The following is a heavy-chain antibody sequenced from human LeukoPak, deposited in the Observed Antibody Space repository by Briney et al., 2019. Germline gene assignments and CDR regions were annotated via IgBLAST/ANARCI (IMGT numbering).Heavy chain of an antibody. Sequence: SETLSLTCTVSGGSISSYYWSWIRQPAGKGLEWIGRIYTSGSTNYNPSLKSRVTMSVDTSKNQFSLKLSSVTAADTAVYYCARERLAFWYHAFDIWGQGTMVTVSS. CDR2: IYTSGST. D-gene: IGHD6-13*01. J-gene: IGHJ3*02. CDR3: ARERLAFWYHAFDI. CDR1: GGSISSYY. V-gene: IGHV4-4*07.